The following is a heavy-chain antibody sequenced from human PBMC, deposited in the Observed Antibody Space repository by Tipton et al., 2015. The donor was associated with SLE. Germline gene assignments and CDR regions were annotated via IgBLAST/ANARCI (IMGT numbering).Heavy chain of an antibody. V-gene: IGHV4-39*07. CDR1: GSSISSSKYY. Sequence: TLSLTCTVSGSSISSSKYYWGWIRQPPGKGLEWIGSIYSSGSTYYNPSLKSRVSISVDTSKNQFFLNLRSVTAADTAVYFCARGGASVLIRNCYFDYWGQGSLVTVSS. CDR2: IYSSGST. D-gene: IGHD2-8*01. J-gene: IGHJ4*02. CDR3: ARGGASVLIRNCYFDY.